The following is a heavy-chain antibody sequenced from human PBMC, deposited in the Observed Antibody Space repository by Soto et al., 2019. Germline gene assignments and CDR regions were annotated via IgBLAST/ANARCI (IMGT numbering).Heavy chain of an antibody. D-gene: IGHD5-18*01. CDR3: ARERDRGYSYGIFDY. CDR2: IWYDGSNK. Sequence: GGSLRLSCAASGFTFSSYGMHWVRQAPGKGLEWVAVIWYDGSNKYYADSVKGRFTISRDNSKNTLYLQMNSLRAEDTAVYYCARERDRGYSYGIFDYWGQGTLVTVSS. J-gene: IGHJ4*02. V-gene: IGHV3-33*01. CDR1: GFTFSSYG.